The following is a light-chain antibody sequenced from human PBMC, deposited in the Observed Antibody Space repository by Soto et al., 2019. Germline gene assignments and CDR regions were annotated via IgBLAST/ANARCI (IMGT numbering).Light chain of an antibody. CDR2: GAS. Sequence: EIGMPQSPATLSVSPGERATLSCRASQSVYTTLARYQQKPGQAPRLLIYGASTRATGIPARFSGSRSGTDFTLTNSSLQSEDFAVYYCQQYNNWPPVTFGPGTKVDI. CDR1: QSVYTT. CDR3: QQYNNWPPVT. J-gene: IGKJ3*01. V-gene: IGKV3-15*01.